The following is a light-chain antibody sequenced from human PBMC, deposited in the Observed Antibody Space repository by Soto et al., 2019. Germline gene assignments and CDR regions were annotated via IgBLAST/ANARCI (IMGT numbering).Light chain of an antibody. CDR3: VQHHNYPPT. CDR1: QDIRSD. V-gene: IGKV1-17*01. CDR2: AAS. Sequence: DIQMPQSPSSLSASVGDRVTITCRASQDIRSDLGWFQQKPGKDPKRRIYAASNLQSGVPSRFSGRGSGTEFTLTISSLQPEDCAPYYGVQHHNYPPTSGHGTKVEI. J-gene: IGKJ1*01.